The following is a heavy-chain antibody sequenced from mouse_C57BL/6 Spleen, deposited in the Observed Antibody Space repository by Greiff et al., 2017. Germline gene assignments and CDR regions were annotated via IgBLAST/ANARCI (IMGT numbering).Heavy chain of an antibody. CDR1: GFTFSDYY. CDR2: INYDGSST. J-gene: IGHJ2*01. Sequence: EVQLVESEAGLVQPGSSMKLSCTASGFTFSDYYMAWVRQVPEQGLEWVGNINYDGSSTNYLDTFKSRSLISRDTAKNNLYLQMSSLKSEDTATCECAGDDGRSFDYWGQGTTVTVSS. V-gene: IGHV5-16*01. CDR3: AGDDGRSFDY. D-gene: IGHD2-3*01.